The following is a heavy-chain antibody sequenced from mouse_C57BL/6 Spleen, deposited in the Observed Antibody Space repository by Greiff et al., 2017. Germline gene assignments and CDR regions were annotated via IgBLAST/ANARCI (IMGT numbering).Heavy chain of an antibody. CDR1: GYAFSSYW. D-gene: IGHD1-1*01. V-gene: IGHV1-80*01. CDR2: IYPGDGDT. Sequence: VQLQQSGAELVKPGASVKISCKASGYAFSSYWMNWVKQRPGKGLEWIGQIYPGDGDTNYNGKFKGKATLTADKSSSTAYMQLSSLTSEDSAVYFCAREGFYYGRSYVPFDYWGQGTTLTVSS. J-gene: IGHJ2*01. CDR3: AREGFYYGRSYVPFDY.